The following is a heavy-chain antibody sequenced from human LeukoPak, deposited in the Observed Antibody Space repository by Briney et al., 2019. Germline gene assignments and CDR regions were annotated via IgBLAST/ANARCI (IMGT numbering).Heavy chain of an antibody. CDR1: GFTFSSYS. V-gene: IGHV3-21*01. CDR2: IRFTGSYI. D-gene: IGHD6-6*01. CDR3: VKDRSIAAPNNDFFDS. J-gene: IGHJ4*02. Sequence: GGSLRLSCAASGFTFSSYSLNWVRQAPGKGLEWVSSIRFTGSYIYYADSVKGRFTISRDDAKNLLSLQMISLRVEDTAVYYCVKDRSIAAPNNDFFDSWGQGALVTVSS.